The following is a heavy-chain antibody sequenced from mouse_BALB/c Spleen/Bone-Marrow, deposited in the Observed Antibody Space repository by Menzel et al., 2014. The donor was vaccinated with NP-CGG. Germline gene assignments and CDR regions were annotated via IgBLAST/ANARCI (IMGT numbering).Heavy chain of an antibody. D-gene: IGHD6-2*01. J-gene: IGHJ4*01. CDR1: GCSFTGYN. CDR3: VKSVSLRAMDY. V-gene: IGHV1-39*01. Sequence: EVKLQESGPELEKPGASVKISCKASGCSFTGYNMNWVKQGNGKSLEWIGDIDPYYGGTSYNQKFKGKATLTVDKSSSTAYMQLKSLTSEDSAVYYCVKSVSLRAMDYWGQGTSVSVSS. CDR2: IDPYYGGT.